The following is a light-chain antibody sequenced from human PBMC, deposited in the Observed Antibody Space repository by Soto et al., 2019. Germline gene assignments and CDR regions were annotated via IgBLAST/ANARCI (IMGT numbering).Light chain of an antibody. CDR2: LGS. V-gene: IGKV2-28*01. J-gene: IGKJ4*01. CDR3: MHALQTPT. CDR1: QSLLHRNGYNY. Sequence: DIVMTQSPLSLPVTPGEPASISCRSSQSLLHRNGYNYLDWYLPKPGQSPQLLIYLGSNRASGVPDRFSGSGSGTDFTLKISRVEAEDVGVYYCMHALQTPTFGAGTKVEIK.